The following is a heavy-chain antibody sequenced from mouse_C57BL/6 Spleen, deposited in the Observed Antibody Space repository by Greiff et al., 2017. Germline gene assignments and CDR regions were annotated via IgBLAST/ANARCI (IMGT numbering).Heavy chain of an antibody. V-gene: IGHV1-61*01. D-gene: IGHD2-5*01. CDR2: IYPSDSET. CDR3: ARSYYSNSFDY. Sequence: QVQLQQPGAELVRPGSSVQLSCKASGYTFTSYWMDWVKQRPGQGLEWIGNIYPSDSETHYNQKFKNKATLTVDKSSSTAYMQLSSLTSEDSAVYYCARSYYSNSFDYWGQGTTLTVSS. CDR1: GYTFTSYW. J-gene: IGHJ2*01.